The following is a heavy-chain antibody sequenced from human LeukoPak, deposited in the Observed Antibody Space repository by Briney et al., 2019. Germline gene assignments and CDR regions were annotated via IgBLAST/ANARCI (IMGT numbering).Heavy chain of an antibody. V-gene: IGHV1-24*01. Sequence: ASVKVSCKVSGYTLTELSMHWVRQAPGKGLEWMGGFDPEDGETIYAQKFQGRVTMTEDTSTDTAYMELSSLRSEDTAVYYCARYRSEPSYYDFWSGYSILSFLDYWGQGTLVIVSS. D-gene: IGHD3-3*01. J-gene: IGHJ4*02. CDR3: ARYRSEPSYYDFWSGYSILSFLDY. CDR2: FDPEDGET. CDR1: GYTLTELS.